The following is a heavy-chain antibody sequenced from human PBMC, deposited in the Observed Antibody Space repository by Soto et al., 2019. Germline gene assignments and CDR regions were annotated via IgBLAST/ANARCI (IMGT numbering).Heavy chain of an antibody. Sequence: PSETLSLTCTVSGGSISSYYWSWIRQPPGEGLEWIGYIYYSGSTNYNPSLKSRVTISVDTSKNQFSLKLSSVTAADTAVYYCARGQAAEGYYYYYMDVWGKGTTVTVS. J-gene: IGHJ6*03. D-gene: IGHD6-25*01. CDR2: IYYSGST. CDR1: GGSISSYY. CDR3: ARGQAAEGYYYYYMDV. V-gene: IGHV4-59*01.